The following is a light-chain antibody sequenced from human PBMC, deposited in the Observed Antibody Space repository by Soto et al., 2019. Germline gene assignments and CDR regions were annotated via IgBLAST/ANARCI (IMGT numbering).Light chain of an antibody. Sequence: QSALTQPPCASGSPGQSGTISFTGTSSDVGAYNYVSWYQQHAGKAPKLVIYEVTKRPSGVPDRFSGSKSANTASLTVSGLQAEDEADYYCSSFASSNTWVFGGGTKLTVL. J-gene: IGLJ3*02. CDR3: SSFASSNTWV. CDR2: EVT. CDR1: SSDVGAYNY. V-gene: IGLV2-8*01.